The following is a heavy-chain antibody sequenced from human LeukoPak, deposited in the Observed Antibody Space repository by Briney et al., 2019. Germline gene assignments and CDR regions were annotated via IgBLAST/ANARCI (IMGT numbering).Heavy chain of an antibody. V-gene: IGHV4-34*01. D-gene: IGHD4-17*01. CDR2: INHSGST. J-gene: IGHJ4*02. CDR1: GGSFSGYY. Sequence: SETLSLTCAVYGGSFSGYYWSWIRQPPGKGLEWIGEINHSGSTNYNPSLKSRVTISVDTSKNQFSLKLSSVTAADTAVYYCARTDYGDFGVGFDYWGQGTLVTVSS. CDR3: ARTDYGDFGVGFDY.